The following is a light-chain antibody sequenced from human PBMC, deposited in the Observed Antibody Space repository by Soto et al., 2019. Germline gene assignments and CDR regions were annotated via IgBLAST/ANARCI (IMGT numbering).Light chain of an antibody. J-gene: IGLJ2*01. CDR2: DTR. CDR3: LLSYRVASVIFGGGTSVV. V-gene: IGLV7-46*01. Sequence: QAVVTQEPSLTVSPGGTVTLTCGSSTGAVTSSHYPYWLQQKPGQAPRTLIYDTRNKHSWTPARFSGSLLGGKAALTLSGALPEDEADYYCLLSYRVASVIFGGGTSVVFGGGTKLTVL. CDR1: TGAVTSSHY.